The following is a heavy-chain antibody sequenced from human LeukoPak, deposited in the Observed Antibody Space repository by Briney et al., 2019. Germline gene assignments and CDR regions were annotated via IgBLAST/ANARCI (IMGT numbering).Heavy chain of an antibody. V-gene: IGHV3-21*01. CDR2: ISSSSSYI. CDR3: ARDLSRNLRFLEWFLDY. J-gene: IGHJ4*02. Sequence: GGSLRLSCAASGFTFSSYSMNWVRQAPGKGLEWVSSISSSSSYIYYADSVKGRFTISRDNAKNSLYLQMNSLRAEDTAVYYCARDLSRNLRFLEWFLDYWGQGTLVTVSS. CDR1: GFTFSSYS. D-gene: IGHD3-3*01.